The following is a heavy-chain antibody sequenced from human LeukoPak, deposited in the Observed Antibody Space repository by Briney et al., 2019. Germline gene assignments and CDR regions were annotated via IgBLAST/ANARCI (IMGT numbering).Heavy chain of an antibody. V-gene: IGHV3-23*01. CDR3: AKSGRRQLWLEVDY. CDR2: ISGSGGST. CDR1: GFTFSSYA. D-gene: IGHD5-18*01. J-gene: IGHJ4*02. Sequence: GGSLRLSCAASGFTFSSYAMSWVRQAPGKGLKWVSAISGSGGSTYYVDSVKGRFTISRDNSKNTLYLQMNSLRAEDTAVYYCAKSGRRQLWLEVDYWGQGTLVTVSS.